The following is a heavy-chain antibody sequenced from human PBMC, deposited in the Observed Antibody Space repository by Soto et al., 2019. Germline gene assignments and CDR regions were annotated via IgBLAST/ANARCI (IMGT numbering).Heavy chain of an antibody. CDR1: GGTFSSYA. D-gene: IGHD1-7*01. J-gene: IGHJ6*02. CDR3: AGEYNWNSIDYGMDV. Sequence: ASVKVSCKASGGTFSSYAISWVRQAPGQGLEWMGGFIPIFGTPNYAQTFQGRVTITAGESTSTVYMELSSLRSEDTAVLYCAGEYNWNSIDYGMDVWGQGTTVTVSS. V-gene: IGHV1-69*13. CDR2: FIPIFGTP.